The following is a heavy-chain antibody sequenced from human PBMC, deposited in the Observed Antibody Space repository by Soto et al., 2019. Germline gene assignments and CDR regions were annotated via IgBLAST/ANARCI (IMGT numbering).Heavy chain of an antibody. Sequence: ETLSLTCTVSGGSISSNYWTCIRQPPGKGLEWIGYVYNSGSTNYNPSLKSRVTISEDTSKSQFSLKVNSMTAADTAVYYCARYRREAVAGYTLDNWGQGILVTVSS. CDR3: ARYRREAVAGYTLDN. CDR1: GGSISSNY. CDR2: VYNSGST. J-gene: IGHJ4*02. V-gene: IGHV4-59*01. D-gene: IGHD6-13*01.